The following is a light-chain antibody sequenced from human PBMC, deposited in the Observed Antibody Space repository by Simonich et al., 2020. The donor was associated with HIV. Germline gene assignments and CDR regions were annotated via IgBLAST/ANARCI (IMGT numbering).Light chain of an antibody. CDR2: DAA. J-gene: IGKJ1*01. Sequence: GDRVTITCRARQGISSALAWCHQQRTGKAPKLLIYDAANLESGVPSRFSGSGSGTEFTLTISSLQPDDFATYFCQQYNSYTWTFGQGTKVEIK. CDR1: QGISSA. V-gene: IGKV1-13*02. CDR3: QQYNSYTWT.